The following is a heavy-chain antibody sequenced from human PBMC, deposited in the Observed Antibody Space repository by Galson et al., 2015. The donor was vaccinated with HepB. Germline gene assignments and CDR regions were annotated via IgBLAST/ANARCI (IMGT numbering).Heavy chain of an antibody. D-gene: IGHD1-26*01. CDR3: ARDLWELLSYYYYYGMDV. CDR1: GYTFTSYG. Sequence: SVKVSCKASGYTFTSYGISWVRQAPGQGLEWMGWISAYNGNTNYAQKLQGRVTMTTDTSTSTAYMELRSLRSDDTAVYYCARDLWELLSYYYYYGMDVWGQGTTVTVSS. J-gene: IGHJ6*02. CDR2: ISAYNGNT. V-gene: IGHV1-18*04.